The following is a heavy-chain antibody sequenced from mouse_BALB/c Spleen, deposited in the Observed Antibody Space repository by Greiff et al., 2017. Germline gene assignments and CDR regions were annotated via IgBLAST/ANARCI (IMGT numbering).Heavy chain of an antibody. J-gene: IGHJ1*01. Sequence: QVQLQLSGAELVRPGASVKLSCKALGYTFTDYEMHWVKPTHVHGLAWIGAIHPGSGGTAYNQKFKGKATLTADKSYSTAHMELRSLTSEDSGVYWCARSGSRDWYYDVWGAGTKDT. CDR2: IHPGSGGT. V-gene: IGHV1-15*01. CDR3: ARSGSRDWYYDV. CDR1: GYTFTDYE. D-gene: IGHD1-1*01.